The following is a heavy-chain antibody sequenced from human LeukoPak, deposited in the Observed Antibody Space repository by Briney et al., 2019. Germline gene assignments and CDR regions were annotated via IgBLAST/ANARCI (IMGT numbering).Heavy chain of an antibody. CDR2: IIPIFGTA. V-gene: IGHV1-69*13. CDR1: GGTFSSYA. J-gene: IGHJ4*02. Sequence: SVRVSCKASGGTFSSYAISWVRQAPGRGLEWMGGIIPIFGTANYAQKFQGRVTITADESTSTAYMELSSLRSEDTAVYYCARDRNMITFGGVIVNYYFDYWGQGTLVTVSS. CDR3: ARDRNMITFGGVIVNYYFDY. D-gene: IGHD3-16*02.